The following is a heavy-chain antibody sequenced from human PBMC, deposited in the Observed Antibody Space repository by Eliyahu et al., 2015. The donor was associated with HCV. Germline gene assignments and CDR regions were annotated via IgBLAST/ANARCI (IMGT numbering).Heavy chain of an antibody. CDR3: ARDKVQQLGPPDY. Sequence: EVQLVESGGGLVKPGGSLRLSCAASGFXFSSYSMNWVRQAPGKGLEGVSSISSSSSYIYYADSVKGRFTISRDNAKNSLYLQMNSLRAEDTAVYYCARDKVQQLGPPDYWGQGTLVTVSS. CDR2: ISSSSSYI. CDR1: GFXFSSYS. J-gene: IGHJ4*02. D-gene: IGHD6-13*01. V-gene: IGHV3-21*01.